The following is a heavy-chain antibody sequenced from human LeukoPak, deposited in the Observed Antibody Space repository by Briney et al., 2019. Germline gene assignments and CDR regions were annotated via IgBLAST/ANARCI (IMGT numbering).Heavy chain of an antibody. V-gene: IGHV4-4*09. CDR3: ARYCGSGSCYSGRTFDP. D-gene: IGHD2-15*01. CDR2: FYTSGST. Sequence: SETLSLTCTVSGDSINTHYWSWIRQSPGKGLEWIGYFYTSGSTNFNPSLNGRVTISVDTSKNQFSLRLSSVTAADTAVYYCARYCGSGSCYSGRTFDPWGQGTRVTVSS. CDR1: GDSINTHY. J-gene: IGHJ5*02.